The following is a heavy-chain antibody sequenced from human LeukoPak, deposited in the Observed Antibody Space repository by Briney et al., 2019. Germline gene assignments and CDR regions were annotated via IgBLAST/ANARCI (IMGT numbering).Heavy chain of an antibody. V-gene: IGHV3-11*04. Sequence: GGSLRLSCAASGFTFRDYYMTWIRQAPGKGLEWISYISRSGNTLYYADSVKGRFTISRDNAKNSLYLQMNSLRAEDTAVYYCARAGRDGYNYDFDYWGQGTLVTVSS. CDR2: ISRSGNTL. CDR1: GFTFRDYY. D-gene: IGHD5-24*01. J-gene: IGHJ4*02. CDR3: ARAGRDGYNYDFDY.